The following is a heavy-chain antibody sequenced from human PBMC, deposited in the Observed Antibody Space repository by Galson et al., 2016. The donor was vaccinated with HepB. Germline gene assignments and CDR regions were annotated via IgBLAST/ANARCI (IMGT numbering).Heavy chain of an antibody. D-gene: IGHD2/OR15-2a*01. J-gene: IGHJ3*01. CDR1: GLTVSSNY. Sequence: SLRLSCAASGLTVSSNYMNWVRQRQGEGLEWVSVMYSGGGTDYADSVKGRFTISRDNSKNALYLQMNSLRVEDTAVYYCARANIVYRGVFDAFDFWGQGAMVTVSS. CDR2: MYSGGGT. CDR3: ARANIVYRGVFDAFDF. V-gene: IGHV3-53*01.